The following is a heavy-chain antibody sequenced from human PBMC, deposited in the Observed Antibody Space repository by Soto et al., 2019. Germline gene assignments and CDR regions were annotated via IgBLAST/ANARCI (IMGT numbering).Heavy chain of an antibody. CDR2: IIPIFGTA. Sequence: SVKVSCKASGGTFSSYAISWVRQAPGQGLEWMGGIIPIFGTANYAQKFQGRVTITADKSTSTAYMELSSLRSEDTAVYYCARARPRIAAALRLHYYYYYGMDVWGQGTTVTVSS. CDR3: ARARPRIAAALRLHYYYYYGMDV. D-gene: IGHD6-13*01. J-gene: IGHJ6*02. CDR1: GGTFSSYA. V-gene: IGHV1-69*06.